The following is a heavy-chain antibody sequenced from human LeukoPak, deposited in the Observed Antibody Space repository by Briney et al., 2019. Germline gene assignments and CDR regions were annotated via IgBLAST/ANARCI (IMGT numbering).Heavy chain of an antibody. CDR2: ISSSSSYI. J-gene: IGHJ4*02. CDR1: GFTFSSYS. Sequence: PGGSLRLSCAASGFTFSSYSMNWVRQAPGKGLEWVSSISSSSSYIYYADSVKGRFTISRDNAKNSLYLQMNSLRAEDTAVYYCARDGETVEVPAADPYFDYWGQGTLVTVSS. V-gene: IGHV3-21*01. D-gene: IGHD2-2*01. CDR3: ARDGETVEVPAADPYFDY.